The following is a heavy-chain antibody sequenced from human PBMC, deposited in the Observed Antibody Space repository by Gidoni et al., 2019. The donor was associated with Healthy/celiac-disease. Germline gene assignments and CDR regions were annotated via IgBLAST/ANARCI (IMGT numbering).Heavy chain of an antibody. CDR2: IYSGGST. Sequence: EVQLVESGGGLIQPGGSLRLSCAASGFTVSSNYMSWVRQAPGKGLEWVSVIYSGGSTYYADSVKGRFTISRDNSKNTLYLQMNSLRAEDTAVYYCARDKRYYGPGGYYGMDVWGQGTTVTVSS. CDR1: GFTVSSNY. D-gene: IGHD3-22*01. J-gene: IGHJ6*02. V-gene: IGHV3-53*01. CDR3: ARDKRYYGPGGYYGMDV.